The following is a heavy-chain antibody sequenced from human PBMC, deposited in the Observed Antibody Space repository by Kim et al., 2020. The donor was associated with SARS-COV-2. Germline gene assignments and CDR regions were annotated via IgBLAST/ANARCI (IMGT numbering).Heavy chain of an antibody. J-gene: IGHJ6*02. CDR3: AKPIAAAGRYYYYGMDV. Sequence: VKGRFTIARENSKNRLYLQMNSLRAADTAVYYCAKPIAAAGRYYYYGMDVWSQGTTVTVSS. D-gene: IGHD6-13*01. V-gene: IGHV3-33*06.